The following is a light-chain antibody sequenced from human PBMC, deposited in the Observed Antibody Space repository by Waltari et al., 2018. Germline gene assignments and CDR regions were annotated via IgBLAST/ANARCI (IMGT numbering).Light chain of an antibody. J-gene: IGKJ5*01. CDR2: DAS. Sequence: EIVLTQSPGTLSLSPGERATLSCRASQRVSSSFLAWYQQKVGQAPRLLLYDASSRATCIPDRFSGSGSGTDFTLTISRLEPEDFAVYYCQQYGTSLITFGQGTRLEIK. CDR3: QQYGTSLIT. V-gene: IGKV3-20*01. CDR1: QRVSSSF.